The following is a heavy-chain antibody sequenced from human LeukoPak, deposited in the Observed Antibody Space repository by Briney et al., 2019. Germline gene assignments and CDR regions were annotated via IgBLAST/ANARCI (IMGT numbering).Heavy chain of an antibody. J-gene: IGHJ4*02. V-gene: IGHV1-8*01. CDR2: MNLNSGNT. CDR3: ARAGIAAAGLDY. Sequence: ASVTVSCKASGYTFGSYDINWVRQAAGQGPEWMGWMNLNSGNTGYAEKFQGRVTMTRDTSTSTAYMELSSLRSEDTAVYYCARAGIAAAGLDYWGQGALVTVSS. D-gene: IGHD6-13*01. CDR1: GYTFGSYD.